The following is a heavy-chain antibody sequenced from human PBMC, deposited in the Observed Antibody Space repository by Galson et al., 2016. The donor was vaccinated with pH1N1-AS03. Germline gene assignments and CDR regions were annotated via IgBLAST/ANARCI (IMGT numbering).Heavy chain of an antibody. CDR1: GFTFSDYA. CDR2: ISSSGRTI. J-gene: IGHJ6*02. CDR3: ARVESGNTYGYVALDV. Sequence: SLRLSCAASGFTFSDYAMSWVRQAPGKGLEWLSYISSSGRTIYYADSVKGRFTISRDNAKNSVDLQMNSLRGEDTAVYYCARVESGNTYGYVALDVWGLGTTVTVSS. D-gene: IGHD5-18*01. V-gene: IGHV3-11*01.